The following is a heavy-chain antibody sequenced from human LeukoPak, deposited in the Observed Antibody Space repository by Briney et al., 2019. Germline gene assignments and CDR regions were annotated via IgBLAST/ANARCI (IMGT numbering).Heavy chain of an antibody. J-gene: IGHJ6*02. CDR1: GFTFRRYW. V-gene: IGHV3-7*01. CDR3: ARDHRGVVRGNYYYGMDV. CDR2: IKQDGSEK. Sequence: PGGSLRLSCTASGFTFRRYWMSWVRQAPGKGLEWVANIKQDGSEKNYVDSVKGRFTISRDNAKNSLYLQMNSLRAEDTAVYYCARDHRGVVRGNYYYGMDVWGQGTTVTVSS. D-gene: IGHD3-10*01.